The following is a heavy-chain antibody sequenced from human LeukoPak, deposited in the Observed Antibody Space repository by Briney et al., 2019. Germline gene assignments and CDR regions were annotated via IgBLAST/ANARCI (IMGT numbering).Heavy chain of an antibody. CDR1: GGSISSYY. D-gene: IGHD2-21*02. CDR3: ARSIVVVTARRPRGYYFDY. V-gene: IGHV4-59*01. CDR2: IYYSGST. J-gene: IGHJ4*02. Sequence: PSETLSLTCTVSGGSISSYYWSWIRQPPGKGLEWIGYIYYSGSTNYNPSLKSRVTISVDTSKNQFSLKLSSVTAADTAVYYCARSIVVVTARRPRGYYFDYWGQGTLVTVSS.